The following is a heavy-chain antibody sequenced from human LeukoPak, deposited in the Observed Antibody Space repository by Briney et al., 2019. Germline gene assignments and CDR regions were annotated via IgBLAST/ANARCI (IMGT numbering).Heavy chain of an antibody. CDR2: IKQDGSEK. V-gene: IGHV3-7*01. D-gene: IGHD6-19*01. CDR3: AGGSGWLIDY. CDR1: GFTFSSYW. Sequence: GGSLRLSCAACGFTFSSYWMNWVRQAPGKGLEWVANIKQDGSEKYYVDSVKGRFTISRDNTKNSLYLQMNSLRAEDTAVYYCAGGSGWLIDYWGQGTLVTVSS. J-gene: IGHJ4*02.